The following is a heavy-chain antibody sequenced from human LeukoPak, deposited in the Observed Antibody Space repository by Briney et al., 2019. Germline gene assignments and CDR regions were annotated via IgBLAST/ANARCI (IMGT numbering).Heavy chain of an antibody. CDR3: ARNGDYNLDY. V-gene: IGHV4-39*01. CDR1: GGSISSSYYY. Sequence: PSETLSLTCTVSGGSISSSYYYWGWIRQPPGKGLEWIGSIYYSGSTYYNPSLKSRVTISVDTSKNQFSLKLRSVTAADTAVYYCARNGDYNLDYWGQGSLVTVSS. CDR2: IYYSGST. D-gene: IGHD4-17*01. J-gene: IGHJ4*02.